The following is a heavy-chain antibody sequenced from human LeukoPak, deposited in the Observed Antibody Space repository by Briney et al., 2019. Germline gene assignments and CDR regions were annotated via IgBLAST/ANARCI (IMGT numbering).Heavy chain of an antibody. CDR2: TYYSGST. D-gene: IGHD2-2*01. V-gene: IGHV4-59*08. J-gene: IGHJ4*02. CDR1: GGSISSYY. CDR3: ARISIAVVPAYFDF. Sequence: PSETLSLTCTVSGGSISSYYWSWIRQPPGKGLEWIGYTYYSGSTNYNPSLKNRVTVSVDTSNNLFSLNLSSVTAADTAVYYCARISIAVVPAYFDFWGQGTLVTVSS.